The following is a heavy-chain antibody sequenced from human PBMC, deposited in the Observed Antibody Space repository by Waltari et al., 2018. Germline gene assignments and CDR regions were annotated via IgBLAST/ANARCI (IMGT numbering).Heavy chain of an antibody. CDR1: GGSISSGDYY. J-gene: IGHJ4*02. V-gene: IGHV4-31*03. Sequence: QVQLQESGPGLVKPSETLSLTCTVSGGSISSGDYYWSWIRQHPGKGLEWLGYIYYSGSTNYNPSLKSRTNISVDTSKNQFSLNLSSVTAADTAVYYCTTGDQWWVYHFGHWGQGTLVTVSS. CDR3: TTGDQWWVYHFGH. CDR2: IYYSGST. D-gene: IGHD2-8*01.